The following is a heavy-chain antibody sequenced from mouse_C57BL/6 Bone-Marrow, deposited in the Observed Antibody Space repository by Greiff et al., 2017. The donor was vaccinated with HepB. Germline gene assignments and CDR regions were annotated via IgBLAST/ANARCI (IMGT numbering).Heavy chain of an antibody. J-gene: IGHJ2*01. D-gene: IGHD2-3*01. CDR3: ARVRWFLFDY. CDR2: IDPSDSYT. CDR1: GYTFTSYW. V-gene: IGHV1-69*01. Sequence: VQLQQPGAELVMPGASVKLSCKASGYTFTSYWMHWVKQRPGQGLEWIGEIDPSDSYTNYNQKFKGKATLTVDTSSSTAYMQLSTLTSEDSAVYYCARVRWFLFDYWGQGTTLTVSS.